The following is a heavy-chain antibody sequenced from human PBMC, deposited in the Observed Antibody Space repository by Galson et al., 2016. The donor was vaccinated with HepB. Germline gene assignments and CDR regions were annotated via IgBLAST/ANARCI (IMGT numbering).Heavy chain of an antibody. CDR2: IWYDGSEE. Sequence: SLRLSCAASGFTFRNYGMHWVRQAPGKGLEWVALIWYDGSEEYYADSVKGRFTISRDNSKNTLYLQMNSLRPEDTAVYYCGRDLVGGALDIWGQGTMVTVSS. CDR1: GFTFRNYG. V-gene: IGHV3-33*01. J-gene: IGHJ3*02. D-gene: IGHD1-26*01. CDR3: GRDLVGGALDI.